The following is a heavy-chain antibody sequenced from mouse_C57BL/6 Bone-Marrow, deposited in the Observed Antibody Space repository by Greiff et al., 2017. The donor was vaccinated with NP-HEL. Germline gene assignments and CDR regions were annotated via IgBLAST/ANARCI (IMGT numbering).Heavy chain of an antibody. CDR2: FHPYNDDT. Sequence: VKLQESGAELVKPGASVKMSCKASGYTFTTYPIEWMKQNHGKSLEWIGNFHPYNDDTKYNEKFKGKATLTVEKSSSTVYLELSRLTSDDSAVYYCARPNYDHGDYAMDYWGQGTSVTVSS. D-gene: IGHD2-4*01. CDR1: GYTFTTYP. CDR3: ARPNYDHGDYAMDY. J-gene: IGHJ4*01. V-gene: IGHV1-47*01.